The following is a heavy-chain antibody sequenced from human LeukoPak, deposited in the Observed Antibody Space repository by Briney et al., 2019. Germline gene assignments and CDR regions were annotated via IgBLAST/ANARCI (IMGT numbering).Heavy chain of an antibody. CDR3: AREAAAGRDPPDY. Sequence: ASVTVSCKASGYTFTDYYMHWVRQAPGQGLAWMGWINPNSGGTNYAQKFQGRVTMTRDTSISTAYMELSRLRSDDTAVYYCAREAAAGRDPPDYWGQGTLVTVSS. CDR1: GYTFTDYY. D-gene: IGHD6-13*01. CDR2: INPNSGGT. J-gene: IGHJ4*02. V-gene: IGHV1-2*02.